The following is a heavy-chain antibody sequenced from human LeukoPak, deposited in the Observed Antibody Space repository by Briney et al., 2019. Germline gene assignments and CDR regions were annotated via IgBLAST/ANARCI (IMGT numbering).Heavy chain of an antibody. V-gene: IGHV3-48*02. CDR1: GFTFSSYS. CDR3: ARINMVRGVIHFDY. D-gene: IGHD3-10*01. J-gene: IGHJ4*02. Sequence: GGSLRLSCAASGFTFSSYSMNWVRQAPGKGLEWDSYISSSSSTIYYADSVKGRFTISRDNAKNSLYLQMNSLRDEDTAVYYCARINMVRGVIHFDYWGQGTLVTVSS. CDR2: ISSSSSTI.